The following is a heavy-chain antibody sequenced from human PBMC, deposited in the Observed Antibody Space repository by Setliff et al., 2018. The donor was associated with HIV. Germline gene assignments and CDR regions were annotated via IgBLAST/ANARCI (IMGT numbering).Heavy chain of an antibody. Sequence: SETLSLTCTVSAYSVRNGYYWGWIRQPAGKGLEWIGRIYTSGSTNYNPSLKTRVTLSVDTSKNQFSLKLSSVTAADTAVYYCARGVPLLPPHYWGQGTLVTVSS. CDR1: AYSVRNGYY. D-gene: IGHD2-21*02. CDR2: IYTSGST. J-gene: IGHJ4*02. CDR3: ARGVPLLPPHY. V-gene: IGHV4-4*07.